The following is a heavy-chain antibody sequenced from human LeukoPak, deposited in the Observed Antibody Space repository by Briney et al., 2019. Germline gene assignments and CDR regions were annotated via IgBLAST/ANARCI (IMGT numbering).Heavy chain of an antibody. D-gene: IGHD3-3*01. Sequence: PSQTLSLTCTVSGGSISSGGYYWSWIRQHPGKGLEWIGYIYYSGSTYYNPSLKSRVTISVDTSKNQFSLKLSSVTAADTAVYYCARGTIFGVVIKAFDIWGQGTMVTVSS. J-gene: IGHJ3*02. CDR2: IYYSGST. CDR1: GGSISSGGYY. V-gene: IGHV4-31*03. CDR3: ARGTIFGVVIKAFDI.